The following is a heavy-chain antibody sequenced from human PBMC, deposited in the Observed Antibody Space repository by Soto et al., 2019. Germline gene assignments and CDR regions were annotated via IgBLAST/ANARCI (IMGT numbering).Heavy chain of an antibody. CDR1: GGSISTTSFY. D-gene: IGHD3-22*01. J-gene: IGHJ4*02. Sequence: SETLYLTCTVSGGSISTTSFYWAWLRQPPGKGLEWIGSINYSGTTYYTSSLRSRVTISVDTSKNQFSLKMSSVTAADTSVYYCAKPPGLLFDYWGQGTLVTVSS. CDR3: AKPPGLLFDY. V-gene: IGHV4-39*01. CDR2: INYSGTT.